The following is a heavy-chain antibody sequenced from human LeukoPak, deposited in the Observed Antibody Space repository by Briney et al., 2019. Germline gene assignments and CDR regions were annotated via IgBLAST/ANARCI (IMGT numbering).Heavy chain of an antibody. Sequence: SGTLSLTCSVSGGSISSGNWWSWVRQPPGKGLEWIGDIYDSGSTNYNPSLKSRVTISVDKSKNQFSLNLNSVTAADTAVYCCARRRGEYGSGELDFWGQGALVTVS. CDR3: ARRRGEYGSGELDF. D-gene: IGHD3-10*01. CDR2: IYDSGST. CDR1: GGSISSGNW. V-gene: IGHV4-4*01. J-gene: IGHJ4*02.